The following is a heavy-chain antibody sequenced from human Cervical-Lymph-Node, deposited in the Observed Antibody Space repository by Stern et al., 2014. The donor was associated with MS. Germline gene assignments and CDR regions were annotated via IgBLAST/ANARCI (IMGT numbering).Heavy chain of an antibody. CDR3: ARGGIAYFQH. CDR2: ISPGDSNT. J-gene: IGHJ1*01. CDR1: GYSFTKYW. V-gene: IGHV5-51*01. D-gene: IGHD3-16*01. Sequence: EVQLVESGAEVKKPGESLKISCTISGYSFTKYWIAWVRQMPGKGLEWMGIISPGDSNTRYSPSFQGRVTMSADPSINPAYLQWSSLKASDTAMYYCARGGIAYFQHWGQGTLVTVSS.